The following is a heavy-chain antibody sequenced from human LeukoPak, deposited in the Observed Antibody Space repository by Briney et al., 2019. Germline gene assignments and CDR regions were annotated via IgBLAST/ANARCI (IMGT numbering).Heavy chain of an antibody. CDR3: AREYAGTTTNWFDP. D-gene: IGHD1-26*01. J-gene: IGHJ5*02. Sequence: WINPNIVDTNYAPKFLGRVTMTRDTSIRKAYMDMRRQRADDPAVYYCAREYAGTTTNWFDPWGQGTLVTVSS. CDR2: INPNIVDT. V-gene: IGHV1-2*02.